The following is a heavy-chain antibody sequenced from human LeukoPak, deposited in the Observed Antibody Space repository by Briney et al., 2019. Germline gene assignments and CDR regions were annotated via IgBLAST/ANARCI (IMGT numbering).Heavy chain of an antibody. V-gene: IGHV3-23*01. J-gene: IGHJ3*02. D-gene: IGHD5-18*01. CDR3: ANRHSHAFDI. Sequence: GGSLRLSCAASGFTFSSYAMSWVRQAPGKGLEWVSTINNSGGGTYYADSVKGRSTISRDNSKNTLYLQMNSLRAEDTAVYYCANRHSHAFDIWGQGTMVAVSS. CDR2: INNSGGGT. CDR1: GFTFSSYA.